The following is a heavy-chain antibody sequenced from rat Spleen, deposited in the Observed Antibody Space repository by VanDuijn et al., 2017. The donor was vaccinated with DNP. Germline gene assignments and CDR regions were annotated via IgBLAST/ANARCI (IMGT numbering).Heavy chain of an antibody. CDR3: ARMATVPVDY. J-gene: IGHJ2*01. D-gene: IGHD1-11*01. V-gene: IGHV5-19*01. Sequence: EVQLVESGGGLVQPGRSMKLSCAASGFTFSNYGFHWIRQAPTKGLEWVASITSSGGSTYYPDSVKGRFTISRDNAKSTLYLQMDSLRSEDTATYYCARMATVPVDYWGQGVMVTVSS. CDR1: GFTFSNYG. CDR2: ITSSGGST.